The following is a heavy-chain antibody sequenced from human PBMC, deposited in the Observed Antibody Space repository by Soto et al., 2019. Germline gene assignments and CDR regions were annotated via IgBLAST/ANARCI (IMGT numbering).Heavy chain of an antibody. CDR2: IRSKAYGGTT. CDR3: TRETSTYYYGSGSSPGMDV. Sequence: GGSLRLSCTASGFTFGYYAMSWVRQSPGKGLEWVGFIRSKAYGGTTEYAASVKGRFTISRDDSKSIAYLQMNSLKTEDTAVYYCTRETSTYYYGSGSSPGMDVWGQGTTVTVSS. J-gene: IGHJ6*02. D-gene: IGHD3-10*01. CDR1: GFTFGYYA. V-gene: IGHV3-49*04.